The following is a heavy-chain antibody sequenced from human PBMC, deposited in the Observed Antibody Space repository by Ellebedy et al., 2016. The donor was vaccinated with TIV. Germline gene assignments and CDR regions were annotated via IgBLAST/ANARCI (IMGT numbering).Heavy chain of an antibody. J-gene: IGHJ4*02. CDR2: LYSDGKT. D-gene: IGHD3-16*02. V-gene: IGHV3-53*01. Sequence: GESLKISCAASGFTVSNNYMSWVRQAPGKGLEWVSVLYSDGKTYYTDSVKGRFTISRDNSKNTLYLQMNSLRVEDTAVYYCASAQTVGGIIERDYWGQGTLVTVSS. CDR3: ASAQTVGGIIERDY. CDR1: GFTVSNNY.